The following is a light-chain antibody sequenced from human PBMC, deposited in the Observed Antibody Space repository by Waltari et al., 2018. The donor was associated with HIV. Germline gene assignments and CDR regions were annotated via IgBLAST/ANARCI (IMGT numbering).Light chain of an antibody. CDR2: DDS. V-gene: IGLV3-21*02. CDR3: QVWDSSSTHAGVV. CDR1: NIGSKS. J-gene: IGLJ2*01. Sequence: SYVLTQPPSVSVAPGQTARITCGGSNIGSKSVHWYQQRPGQAPVLVVYDDSDRPSGIPWRFSGSNSGNTATLTISRGEAGDEADYYCQVWDSSSTHAGVVFGGGTKLTVL.